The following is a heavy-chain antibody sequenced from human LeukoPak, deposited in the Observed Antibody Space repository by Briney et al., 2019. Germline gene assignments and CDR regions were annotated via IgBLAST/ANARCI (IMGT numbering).Heavy chain of an antibody. Sequence: GGSLRLSCVVSGFNFSNYWMNWVRQAPGKGLEWVAVIWYEGSNKYYADSVKGRFTISRDNSKNTLFLQMNSLRAEDTAFYYCAKVWATLKPEFIDYGGRGPLVTVSS. J-gene: IGHJ4*02. CDR2: IWYEGSNK. CDR1: GFNFSNYW. D-gene: IGHD5-24*01. V-gene: IGHV3-33*06. CDR3: AKVWATLKPEFIDY.